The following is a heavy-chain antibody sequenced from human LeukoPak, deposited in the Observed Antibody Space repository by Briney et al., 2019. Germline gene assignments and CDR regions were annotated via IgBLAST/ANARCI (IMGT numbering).Heavy chain of an antibody. CDR1: GFTFTDYW. J-gene: IGHJ4*02. V-gene: IGHV3-7*01. D-gene: IGHD2-2*01. Sequence: PGGSLRLSCAASGFTFTDYWMGWVRQAPGKGLEWVANIKEDGSDKYYVDSVKGRFTISRDNAKNSVYLQMNSLRAEDTAVYYCARGGKYQLLYDYWGQGTLVTVSS. CDR3: ARGGKYQLLYDY. CDR2: IKEDGSDK.